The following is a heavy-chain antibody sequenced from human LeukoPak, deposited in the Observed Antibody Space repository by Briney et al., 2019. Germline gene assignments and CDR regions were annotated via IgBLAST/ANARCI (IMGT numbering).Heavy chain of an antibody. J-gene: IGHJ3*02. CDR1: GFTFSDEY. Sequence: PGGSLRLSCAATGFTFSDEYMSWIRQAPGKGLEWVSYISSISSYTNYADSVKGRFTISRDNAKNSLSLQMNSLRAEDTAVYYCARTRGRGSGGHFDIWGQGTMVTVSS. CDR3: ARTRGRGSGGHFDI. CDR2: ISSISSYT. V-gene: IGHV3-11*06.